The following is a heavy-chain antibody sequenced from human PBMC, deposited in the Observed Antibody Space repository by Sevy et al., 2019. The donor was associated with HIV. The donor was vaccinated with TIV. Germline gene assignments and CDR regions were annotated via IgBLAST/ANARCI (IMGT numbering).Heavy chain of an antibody. Sequence: GGSLRLSCAASGFNFDTFWMGWVRQAPGRGLEWVASIDPRGKERDHLDSLKGRFTISRDNAKNSLYLEMHSLKAEDTVFYYCVRVLWDVLVVPAATPSPWLDSWGQGTLVTVSS. V-gene: IGHV3-7*03. J-gene: IGHJ5*01. CDR2: IDPRGKER. D-gene: IGHD3-16*02. CDR1: GFNFDTFW. CDR3: VRVLWDVLVVPAATPSPWLDS.